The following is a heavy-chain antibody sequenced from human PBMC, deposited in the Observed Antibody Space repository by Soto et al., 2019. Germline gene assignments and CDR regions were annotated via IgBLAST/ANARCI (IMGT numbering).Heavy chain of an antibody. CDR1: GFTFSDYY. J-gene: IGHJ6*03. CDR3: ARGLHHVVVVAATPNYYYYMDV. Sequence: GGSLRLSCAASGFTFSDYYMSWIRQAPGKGLEWVSYISSSGSTIYYADSVKGRFTISRDNAKNSLYLQMNSLRAEDTAVYYCARGLHHVVVVAATPNYYYYMDVWGKGTTVTVSS. V-gene: IGHV3-11*01. D-gene: IGHD2-15*01. CDR2: ISSSGSTI.